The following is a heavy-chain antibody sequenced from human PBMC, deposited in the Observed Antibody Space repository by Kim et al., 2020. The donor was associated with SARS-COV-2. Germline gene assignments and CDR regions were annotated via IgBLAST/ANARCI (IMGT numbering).Heavy chain of an antibody. CDR3: AREFGSTDDAFDI. Sequence: SETLSLTCTVSGGSISSYYWSWIRQPPGKGLEWIGYIYYTGSTNYNPSLESRVTISLDTSKNQFSLKVSSVTAADTAVYYCAREFGSTDDAFDIWGQGTMVTVSS. CDR2: IYYTGST. J-gene: IGHJ3*02. CDR1: GGSISSYY. V-gene: IGHV4-59*01. D-gene: IGHD3-16*01.